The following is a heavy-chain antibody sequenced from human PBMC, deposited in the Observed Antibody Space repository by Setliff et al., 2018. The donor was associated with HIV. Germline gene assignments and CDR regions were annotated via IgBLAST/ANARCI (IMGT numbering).Heavy chain of an antibody. J-gene: IGHJ6*02. V-gene: IGHV1-69*13. CDR2: IIPIYGTP. D-gene: IGHD3-10*01. Sequence: SVKVSCKASGYTFRRFGITWVRQAPGQGLEWMGGIIPIYGTPIYAQKFQGRVTITADESTSTAYMELSSLRSEDTAVYYCARGDYGSGSYYPYYFYYGMDVWGQGTTVTVSS. CDR3: ARGDYGSGSYYPYYFYYGMDV. CDR1: GYTFRRFG.